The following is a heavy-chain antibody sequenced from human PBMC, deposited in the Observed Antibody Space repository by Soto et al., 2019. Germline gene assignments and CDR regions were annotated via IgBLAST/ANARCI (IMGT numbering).Heavy chain of an antibody. CDR1: GYTFTDYY. J-gene: IGHJ6*04. D-gene: IGHD4-4*01. V-gene: IGHV1-2*02. CDR2: ISPRTGSA. Sequence: ASVKVSCKASGYTFTDYYIHWVRQAPGQGLEWMEWISPRTGSANFAQRLQGRVSMTRDTCITTAYMELRRLQSDETAVYYCARGPYYSKAYGMDVWGKGTTVTVSS. CDR3: ARGPYYSKAYGMDV.